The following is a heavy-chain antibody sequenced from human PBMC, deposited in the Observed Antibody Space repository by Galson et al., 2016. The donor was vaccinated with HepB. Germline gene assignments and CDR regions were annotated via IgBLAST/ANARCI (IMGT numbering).Heavy chain of an antibody. D-gene: IGHD6-19*01. V-gene: IGHV1-3*01. Sequence: SVKVSCKASGYTFTSYAIHWVRQAPGQRLEWMGWINAGNGNTKYSQRFQGRVTITRDTSATTAYMDLSSPRSEDTAVYYCARAHSLNLQWLGKNPIGYFDLWGRGTLVTVSS. CDR1: GYTFTSYA. J-gene: IGHJ2*01. CDR2: INAGNGNT. CDR3: ARAHSLNLQWLGKNPIGYFDL.